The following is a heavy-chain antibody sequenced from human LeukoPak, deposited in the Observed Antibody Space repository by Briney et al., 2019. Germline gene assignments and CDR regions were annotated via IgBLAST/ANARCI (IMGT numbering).Heavy chain of an antibody. V-gene: IGHV3-74*01. D-gene: IGHD3-22*01. CDR1: GFTFSSFW. J-gene: IGHJ1*01. CDR3: ARVLSADSPGFQH. Sequence: GGSLRLSCGASGFTFSSFWIHWVRQAPGKGLEWVARIDSDGSGTRYADSVKGRFTISRDNAKNTLYLQMNSLRAEDTAVYYCARVLSADSPGFQHWGQGTLVTVSS. CDR2: IDSDGSGT.